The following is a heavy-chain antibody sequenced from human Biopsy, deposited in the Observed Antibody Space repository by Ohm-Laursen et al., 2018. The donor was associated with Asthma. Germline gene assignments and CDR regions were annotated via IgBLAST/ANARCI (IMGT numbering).Heavy chain of an antibody. CDR1: GGSISSFY. CDR3: VRAVRNEQWLAPFDY. Sequence: SETLSLTCRVYGGSISSFYWSWIRQSPEKGLEWMGYVYWTGSTNYNPSLKSRVTMSVDTSKNRMLLELTSVTAADTAIYYCVRAVRNEQWLAPFDYWGQGKPVTVSS. V-gene: IGHV4-59*01. D-gene: IGHD6-19*01. CDR2: VYWTGST. J-gene: IGHJ4*02.